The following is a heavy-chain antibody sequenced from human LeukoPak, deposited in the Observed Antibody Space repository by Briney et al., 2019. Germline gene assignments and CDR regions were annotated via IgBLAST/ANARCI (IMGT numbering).Heavy chain of an antibody. J-gene: IGHJ4*02. D-gene: IGHD6-13*01. CDR2: ISSDGSNK. CDR1: GFTFSNYA. CDR3: ARDGGWQQLVIPGGY. V-gene: IGHV3-30*04. Sequence: PGRSLRLSCAASGFTFSNYAMHWVRQAPGKGLEWVAIISSDGSNKYYGDSVKGRFTISRDNSKNTLYLQMNSLRAEDTAVYYCARDGGWQQLVIPGGYCGQGTLVTVSS.